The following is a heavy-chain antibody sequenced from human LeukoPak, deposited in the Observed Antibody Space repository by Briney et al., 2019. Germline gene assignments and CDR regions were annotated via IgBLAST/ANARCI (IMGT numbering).Heavy chain of an antibody. D-gene: IGHD3-22*01. CDR2: MNPNGGST. CDR1: GYAFTSYY. CDR3: ARRDSGSSGYYYS. J-gene: IGHJ4*02. Sequence: ASVKASCKASGYAFTSYYMHWVRQAPGQGLEWLGIMNPNGGSTSYAQKFQGRVTMTRDMSTTTVYMDLSSLRSEDTAVYYCARRDSGSSGYYYSWGQGTLVTVSS. V-gene: IGHV1-46*01.